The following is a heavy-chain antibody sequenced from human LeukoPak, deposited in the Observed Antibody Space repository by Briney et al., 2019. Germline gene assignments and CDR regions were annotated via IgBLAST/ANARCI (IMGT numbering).Heavy chain of an antibody. CDR2: ISGSGGST. J-gene: IGHJ4*02. CDR3: ARDLMGIAYRGAFYY. Sequence: GGSLRLSCAASGFTFSSYAMSWVRQAPGKGLEWVSAISGSGGSTYYADSVKGRFTISRDNSKNTLYLQMNSLRAEDTAVYYCARDLMGIAYRGAFYYWGQGTLVTVSS. CDR1: GFTFSSYA. V-gene: IGHV3-23*01. D-gene: IGHD6-13*01.